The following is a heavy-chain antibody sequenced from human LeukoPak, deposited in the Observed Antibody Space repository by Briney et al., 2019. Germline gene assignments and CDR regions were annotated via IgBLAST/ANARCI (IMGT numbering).Heavy chain of an antibody. D-gene: IGHD6-13*01. Sequence: GGSLRLSCAASGFTFSHYTMNWVRQAPGKGLEWVSYISRSGDSIYYADSVKGRFTISRDNAKNSLYLQMNSLRAEDTAVYYCARDRHYSSSWSEPDYWGQGTLVTVSS. CDR1: GFTFSHYT. V-gene: IGHV3-48*04. CDR2: ISRSGDSI. J-gene: IGHJ4*02. CDR3: ARDRHYSSSWSEPDY.